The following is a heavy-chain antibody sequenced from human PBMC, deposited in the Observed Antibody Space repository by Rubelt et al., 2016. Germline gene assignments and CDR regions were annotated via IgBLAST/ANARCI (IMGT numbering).Heavy chain of an antibody. J-gene: IGHJ6*02. V-gene: IGHV4-4*02. CDR3: ARIEITMIVVVTRMDV. Sequence: GPGLVKPSGTLSLTCAVSGGSISSSNWWSWVRQPPGKGLEWIGSIYYSGSTYYNPSLKSRVTISVDTSKNQFSLKLSSVTAADTAVYYCARIEITMIVVVTRMDVWGQGTTVTVSS. CDR2: IYYSGST. CDR1: GGSISSSNW. D-gene: IGHD3-22*01.